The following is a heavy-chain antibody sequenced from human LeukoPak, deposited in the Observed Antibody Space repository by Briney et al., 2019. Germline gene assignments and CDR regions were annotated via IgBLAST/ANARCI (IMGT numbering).Heavy chain of an antibody. CDR2: ISYDGSNK. Sequence: GSLRLSCAASGFTFSSYGMHWVRQAPGKGLEWVAVISYDGSNKYYADSVKGRFTISRDNSKNTLYLQMNSLRAEDTAVYYCAKVIYYGSGSYYENYYYGMDVWGQGTTVTVSS. J-gene: IGHJ6*02. CDR3: AKVIYYGSGSYYENYYYGMDV. CDR1: GFTFSSYG. V-gene: IGHV3-30*18. D-gene: IGHD3-10*01.